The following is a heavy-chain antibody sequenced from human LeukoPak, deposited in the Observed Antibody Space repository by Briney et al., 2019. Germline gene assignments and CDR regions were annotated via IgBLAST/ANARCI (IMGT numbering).Heavy chain of an antibody. CDR2: IWNDGRSE. D-gene: IGHD7-27*01. CDR1: GFMFRDCG. Sequence: PGGSLRLSCAASGFMFRDCGMHWVRQAPGKGLKWVIFIWNDGRSEHYADSVQGRFSVSRDNSDNTLYLHMTNLRPDDTAVYYCAKDPGATAWGYYMDVWGTGTTVTVSS. V-gene: IGHV3-30*02. CDR3: AKDPGATAWGYYMDV. J-gene: IGHJ6*03.